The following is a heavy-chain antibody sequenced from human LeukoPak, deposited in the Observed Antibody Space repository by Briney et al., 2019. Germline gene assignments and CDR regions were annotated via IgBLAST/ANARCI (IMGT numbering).Heavy chain of an antibody. CDR1: GFTFSSYG. Sequence: GGSLRLSCAASGFTFSSYGMHWVRQAPGKGLEWVAVIWYDGSNKYYADSVKGRFTISRDNSKNTVYLQMNSLRVEDTAVYYCARDQRPGWGEYFQHWGQGTLVTVSS. CDR2: IWYDGSNK. V-gene: IGHV3-33*01. J-gene: IGHJ1*01. D-gene: IGHD3-16*01. CDR3: ARDQRPGWGEYFQH.